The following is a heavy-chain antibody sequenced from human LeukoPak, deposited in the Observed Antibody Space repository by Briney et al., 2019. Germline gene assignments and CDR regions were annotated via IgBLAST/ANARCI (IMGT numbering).Heavy chain of an antibody. Sequence: ASVTVSCKASGYAFTVRYMHWVRQVPGQGPERMGFIKPDSGFTNYAEKFQDRVTMSRDTSITTVYMELSSLGSGDTALYYCSTEDKYCKTTTCDDYWGQGTLVTVSS. V-gene: IGHV1-2*02. CDR2: IKPDSGFT. CDR3: STEDKYCKTTTCDDY. D-gene: IGHD2/OR15-2a*01. J-gene: IGHJ4*02. CDR1: GYAFTVRY.